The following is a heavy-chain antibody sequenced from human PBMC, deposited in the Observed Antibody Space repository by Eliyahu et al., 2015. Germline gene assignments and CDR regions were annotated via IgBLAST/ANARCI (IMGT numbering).Heavy chain of an antibody. J-gene: IGHJ4*02. CDR3: ARLTFGIFGDVWEFDLDY. CDR2: IRSSGST. V-gene: IGHV4-39*01. CDR1: GGSISXSSXH. Sequence: QLLLQESGPGLVKPSETLSLTCTVXGGSISXSSXHWGWIRQSPGKGLEWIGNIRSSGSTYFNPSLNTRITMSADTSKNQFSLKVRSVTAADTAVYYCARLTFGIFGDVWEFDLDYWGQGALVTVSS. D-gene: IGHD3-16*01.